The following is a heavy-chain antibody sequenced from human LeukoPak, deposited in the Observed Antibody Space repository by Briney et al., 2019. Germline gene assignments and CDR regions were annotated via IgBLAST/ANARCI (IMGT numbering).Heavy chain of an antibody. J-gene: IGHJ5*02. V-gene: IGHV1-2*02. CDR1: GYTFTGYY. CDR3: AGQGYDSSGPFTGWFDP. Sequence: ASVKVPCKASGYTFTGYYMHWVRQAPGQGLEWMGWINPNSGGTNYAQKFRGRVTMTRDTSISTAYMELSRLRSDDTAVYYCAGQGYDSSGPFTGWFDPWGQGTLVTVSS. CDR2: INPNSGGT. D-gene: IGHD3-22*01.